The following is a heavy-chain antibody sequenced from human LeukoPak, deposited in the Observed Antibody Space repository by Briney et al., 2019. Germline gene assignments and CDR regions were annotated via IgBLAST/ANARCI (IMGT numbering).Heavy chain of an antibody. CDR2: IIPILGIA. D-gene: IGHD5-24*01. CDR3: ARRRDGPGPFDY. V-gene: IGHV1-69*04. CDR1: GGTFSSYA. J-gene: IGHJ4*02. Sequence: ASVEVSCKASGGTFSSYAISWVRQAPGQGLEWMGRIIPILGIANYAQKFQGRVTITADKSTSTAYMELSSLRSEDTAVYYCARRRDGPGPFDYWGQGTLVTVSS.